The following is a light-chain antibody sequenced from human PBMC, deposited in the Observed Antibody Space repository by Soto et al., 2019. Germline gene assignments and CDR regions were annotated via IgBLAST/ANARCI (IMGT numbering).Light chain of an antibody. V-gene: IGKV3-11*01. J-gene: IGKJ1*01. CDR1: QSVSSN. Sequence: EIVMTQSPATLSVSPGERATLSCRASQSVSSNLVWYQQKPGQAPRLLIYDASNRATGIPARFTGSGSGTDFTLTTTSLEPEDFAVYYCQQRSKWPKTFGQGTKVDI. CDR3: QQRSKWPKT. CDR2: DAS.